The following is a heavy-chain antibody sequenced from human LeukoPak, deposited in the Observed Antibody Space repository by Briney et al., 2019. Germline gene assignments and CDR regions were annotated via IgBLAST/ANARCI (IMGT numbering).Heavy chain of an antibody. V-gene: IGHV3-30*18. CDR3: AKDRGRIAVAGTCWFDP. CDR1: GFTFSSYG. J-gene: IGHJ5*02. D-gene: IGHD6-19*01. Sequence: GGSLRLSCAASGFTFSSYGMHWVRQAPGKGLEWVAVISYDGSNKYYADSVKGRFTISRDNSKNTLYLQMNSLRAEDTAVYYCAKDRGRIAVAGTCWFDPWGQGTLVTVSS. CDR2: ISYDGSNK.